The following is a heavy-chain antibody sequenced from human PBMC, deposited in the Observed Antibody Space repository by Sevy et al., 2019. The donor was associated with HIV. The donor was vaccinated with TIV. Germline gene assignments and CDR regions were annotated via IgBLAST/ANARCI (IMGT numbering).Heavy chain of an antibody. D-gene: IGHD6-19*01. CDR1: GYYFTVYS. J-gene: IGHJ4*02. V-gene: IGHV1-2*06. CDR3: ARGVAAPAQWHLEY. Sequence: ASVKVSCKTSGYYFTVYSLSWVRQAPGQGLEWMGRINPDSGATKYSQKFQGRLTMTRDTSISTVFMDLSRLRSDETAVYYCARGVAAPAQWHLEYWGQGTLVTVSS. CDR2: INPDSGAT.